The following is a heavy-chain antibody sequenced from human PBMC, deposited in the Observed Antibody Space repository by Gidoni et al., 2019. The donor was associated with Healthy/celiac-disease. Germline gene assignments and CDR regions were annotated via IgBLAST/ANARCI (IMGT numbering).Heavy chain of an antibody. CDR3: AITMGNYYPFDY. Sequence: EVQLVESGGGLVQPGRSLRLYCAASGFTFDDYAMHWVRQAPGKGLEWVSGISWNSGSIGYADSVKGRFTISRDNAKNSLYLQMNSLRAEDTALYYCAITMGNYYPFDYWGQGTLVTVSS. CDR2: ISWNSGSI. CDR1: GFTFDDYA. J-gene: IGHJ4*02. V-gene: IGHV3-9*01. D-gene: IGHD4-4*01.